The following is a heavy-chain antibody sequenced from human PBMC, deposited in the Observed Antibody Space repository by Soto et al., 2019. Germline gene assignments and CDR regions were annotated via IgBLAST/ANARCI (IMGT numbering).Heavy chain of an antibody. V-gene: IGHV1-69*06. J-gene: IGHJ3*02. CDR3: AKSVEMVTLDAFDI. CDR1: GATFSNYA. CDR2: IIPFFDSA. Sequence: QVQLVQSGAEVKKPGSSVKVSCKASGATFSNYAISWLRQAPGQGLEWMGGIIPFFDSANYAQNFQGRVTITADKSTSTAYLELSSLRSEDTAVYYCAKSVEMVTLDAFDIWGQGTMVTVSS. D-gene: IGHD5-18*01.